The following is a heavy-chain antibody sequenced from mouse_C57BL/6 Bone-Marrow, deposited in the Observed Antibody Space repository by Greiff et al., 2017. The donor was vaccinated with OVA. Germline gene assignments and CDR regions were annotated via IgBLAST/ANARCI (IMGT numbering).Heavy chain of an antibody. CDR1: GFSFNTYA. J-gene: IGHJ3*01. CDR3: VRQGLYGSSYGFAY. Sequence: DVHLVESGGGLVQPKGSLKLSCAASGFSFNTYAMNWVRQAPGKGLEWVARIRSKSNNYATYYADSVKDRFTISRDDSESMLYLQMNNLKTEDTAMYYCVRQGLYGSSYGFAYWGQGTLVTVSA. CDR2: IRSKSNNYAT. D-gene: IGHD1-1*01. V-gene: IGHV10-1*01.